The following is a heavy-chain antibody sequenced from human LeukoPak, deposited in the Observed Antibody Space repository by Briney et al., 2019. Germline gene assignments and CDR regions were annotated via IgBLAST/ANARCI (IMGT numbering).Heavy chain of an antibody. CDR2: ISSSSSTI. D-gene: IGHD2-2*01. J-gene: IGHJ6*03. CDR3: ARESPGYCSSTSCYYYYMDV. CDR1: GFTFSSYS. Sequence: GGSLRLSCAASGFTFSSYSMIWVRQAPGKGLEWVSYISSSSSTIYYADSVKGRFTISRDNAKNSLYLQMNSLRAEDTAVYYCARESPGYCSSTSCYYYYMDVWGKGTTVTVSS. V-gene: IGHV3-48*04.